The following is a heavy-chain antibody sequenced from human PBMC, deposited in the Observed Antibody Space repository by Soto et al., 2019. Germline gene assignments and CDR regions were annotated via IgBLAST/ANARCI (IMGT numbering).Heavy chain of an antibody. CDR2: ISYDGSNK. V-gene: IGHV3-30-3*01. CDR1: GFTFSSYA. D-gene: IGHD3-22*01. J-gene: IGHJ1*01. Sequence: QVQLVESGGGVVQPGRSLRLSCAASGFTFSSYAMHWVRQAPGKGLEWVAVISYDGSNKYYADSVKGRFTISRDNSKNTLYLQMNSLRAEDTAVYYCARDSFYDQPNPEYFQHWSQGTLVTVYS. CDR3: ARDSFYDQPNPEYFQH.